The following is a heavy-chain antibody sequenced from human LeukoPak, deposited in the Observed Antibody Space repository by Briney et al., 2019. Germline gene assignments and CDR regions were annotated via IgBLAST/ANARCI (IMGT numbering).Heavy chain of an antibody. J-gene: IGHJ4*02. CDR3: ARTTEYSSGWHDY. CDR2: VYYTGST. Sequence: PSETLSLTCTVSGGSISSFHWSWIRQSPGKGLEWIGYVYYTGSTNYNPSLKSRVTISVDTSKNQFSLKLSSVIAADTAVYYCARTTEYSSGWHDYWGQGTLVTVSS. V-gene: IGHV4-59*01. CDR1: GGSISSFH. D-gene: IGHD6-19*01.